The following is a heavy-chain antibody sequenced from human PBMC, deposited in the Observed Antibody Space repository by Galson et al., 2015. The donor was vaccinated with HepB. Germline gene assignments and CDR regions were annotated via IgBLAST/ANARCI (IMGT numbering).Heavy chain of an antibody. Sequence: SVKVSCKASGGTFSNYAISWVRQAPGQGLEWMGGIIPLLDIANYAQRFQGRVTITADKSTSTAYMDLSSPRSEDTAMYYCARGPITILQGLITQGGYYYYMDVWGKGTTVTVSS. CDR1: GGTFSNYA. D-gene: IGHD3-10*01. V-gene: IGHV1-69*10. CDR3: ARGPITILQGLITQGGYYYYMDV. J-gene: IGHJ6*03. CDR2: IIPLLDIA.